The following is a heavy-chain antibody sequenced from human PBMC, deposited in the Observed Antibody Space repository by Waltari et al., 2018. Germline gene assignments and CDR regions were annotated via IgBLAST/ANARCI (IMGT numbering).Heavy chain of an antibody. CDR1: GGSIRPYS. V-gene: IGHV4-59*01. J-gene: IGHJ4*02. Sequence: QVQLQQSGPGLVKPSATLSLTCTVSGGSIRPYSWPWIRQSPGQGLEWIGYIYYSGFANHSPSLKGRVTISLDTSNSRFSLSLNSVTAADTAVYYCARTQRYCSGGSCYPYYFDSWGQGTQVTVSS. CDR2: IYYSGFA. D-gene: IGHD2-15*01. CDR3: ARTQRYCSGGSCYPYYFDS.